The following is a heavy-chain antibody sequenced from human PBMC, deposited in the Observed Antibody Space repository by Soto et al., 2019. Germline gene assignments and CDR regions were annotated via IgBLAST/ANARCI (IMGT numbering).Heavy chain of an antibody. V-gene: IGHV4-31*03. CDR2: ISHNMGA. Sequence: QVQMQESGPGLVKPSQTLSLTCTVSGDSISNGAYFWTWIRQHPGKGLEWIWYISHNMGAYHKPSLESRVTMSVDRSKNHFSLRLSSLTAADTAVYYCARATRVTTSGTTAYYFDYWGQGTLVTVSS. CDR3: ARATRVTTSGTTAYYFDY. CDR1: GDSISNGAYF. J-gene: IGHJ4*02. D-gene: IGHD4-17*01.